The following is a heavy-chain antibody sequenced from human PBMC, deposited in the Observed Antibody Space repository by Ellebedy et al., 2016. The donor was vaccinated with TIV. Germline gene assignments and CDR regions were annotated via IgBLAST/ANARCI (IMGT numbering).Heavy chain of an antibody. V-gene: IGHV3-23*01. Sequence: GGSLRLXXAASGFTFSNYDMSWVRQAPGKGLEWVSGISGNGGGTYYTDSVKGRFTISRDNSKNTLYLQMNSLRDEDTAVFYCAKGEINWGSGWYFDLWGRGTLVTVSS. CDR1: GFTFSNYD. D-gene: IGHD7-27*01. CDR3: AKGEINWGSGWYFDL. J-gene: IGHJ2*01. CDR2: ISGNGGGT.